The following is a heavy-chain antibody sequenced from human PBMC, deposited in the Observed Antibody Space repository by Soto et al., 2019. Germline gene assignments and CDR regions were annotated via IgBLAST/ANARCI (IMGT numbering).Heavy chain of an antibody. CDR3: ASNDPGYYDSSGGFDP. J-gene: IGHJ5*02. CDR2: INPSGGST. V-gene: IGHV1-46*01. D-gene: IGHD3-22*01. Sequence: QVQLVQSGAEVKKPGASVKVSCKASGYTFTSYYMHWVRQAPGQGLEWMGIINPSGGSTSYAQKDQGRVTMPGDTSTSTVYMELSSLRSEDTAVYYCASNDPGYYDSSGGFDPWGQGTLVTVSS. CDR1: GYTFTSYY.